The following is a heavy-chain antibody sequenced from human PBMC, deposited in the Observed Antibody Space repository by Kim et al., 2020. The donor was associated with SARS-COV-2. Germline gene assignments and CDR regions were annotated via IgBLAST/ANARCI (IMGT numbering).Heavy chain of an antibody. J-gene: IGHJ6*02. V-gene: IGHV1-46*01. D-gene: IGHD6-13*01. Sequence: ASVKVSCKASGYTFTSYYMHWVRQAPGQGLEWMGIINPSGGSTSYAQKFQGRVTMTRDTSTSTVYMELSSLRSEYTAVYYCARGARRSSSWSTGQYYYYGMDVWGQGTTVTVSS. CDR3: ARGARRSSSWSTGQYYYYGMDV. CDR1: GYTFTSYY. CDR2: INPSGGST.